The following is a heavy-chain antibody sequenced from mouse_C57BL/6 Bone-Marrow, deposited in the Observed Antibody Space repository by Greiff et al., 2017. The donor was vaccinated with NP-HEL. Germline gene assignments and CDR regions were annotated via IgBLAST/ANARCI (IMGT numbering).Heavy chain of an antibody. V-gene: IGHV5-4*01. D-gene: IGHD2-4*01. J-gene: IGHJ3*01. CDR1: GFTFSSYA. CDR3: ARDRDYDYDGFAY. Sequence: EVQLVESGGGLVKPGGSLKLSCAASGFTFSSYAMSWVRQTPEKRLEWVATISYGGSYTYYPDNVKGRFTISRDNAKNNLYLQMSNLKTEDTAMYYCARDRDYDYDGFAYWGQGTLVTVSA. CDR2: ISYGGSYT.